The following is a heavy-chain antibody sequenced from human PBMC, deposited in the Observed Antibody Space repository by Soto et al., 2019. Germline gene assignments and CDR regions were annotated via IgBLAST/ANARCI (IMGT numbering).Heavy chain of an antibody. CDR3: ATRSPAFDY. V-gene: IGHV1-18*01. CDR2: ISTDKGHT. CDR1: GYTFTTFG. J-gene: IGHJ4*02. Sequence: QVQLVQSGPEVKKPGASVKVSCRTSGYTFTTFGITWARQAPGQGLEWMGWISTDKGHTNYAQKFQGRVTMTTDTSTSTAYMELRSLRSDDTAIYYCATRSPAFDYWGQGTLVTVST.